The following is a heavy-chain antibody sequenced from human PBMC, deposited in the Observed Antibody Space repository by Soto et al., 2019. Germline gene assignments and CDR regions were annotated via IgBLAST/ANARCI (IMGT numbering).Heavy chain of an antibody. J-gene: IGHJ6*02. Sequence: QVQLVQSGAEVKKPGASVKVSCKASGYTFTSYGISWVRQAPGQGLEWMGWISAYNGNTNYAQKLQGRVTMTTDTSTSTAYTELRSLRSDDTAVYYCAREHIAAKGYYYGMDVWGQGTTVTVSS. CDR1: GYTFTSYG. D-gene: IGHD6-13*01. CDR2: ISAYNGNT. V-gene: IGHV1-18*01. CDR3: AREHIAAKGYYYGMDV.